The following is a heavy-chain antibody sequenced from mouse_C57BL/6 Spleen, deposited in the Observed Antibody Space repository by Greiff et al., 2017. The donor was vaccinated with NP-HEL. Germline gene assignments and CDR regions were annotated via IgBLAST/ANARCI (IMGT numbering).Heavy chain of an antibody. Sequence: VQLQQSGGGLVKPGGSLKLSCAASGFTFSDYGMHWVRQAPEKGLEWVAYISSGSSTIYYADTVKGRFTITRDNAKNTLCLQMSSLRSEDTAMYYCARYCYGSSYGYIDDWGTGTTVTVSS. D-gene: IGHD1-1*01. V-gene: IGHV5-17*01. CDR2: ISSGSSTI. J-gene: IGHJ1*03. CDR3: ARYCYGSSYGYIDD. CDR1: GFTFSDYG.